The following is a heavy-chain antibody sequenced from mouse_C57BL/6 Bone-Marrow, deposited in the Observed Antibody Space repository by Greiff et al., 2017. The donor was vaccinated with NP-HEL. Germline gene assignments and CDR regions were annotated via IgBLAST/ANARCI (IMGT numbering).Heavy chain of an antibody. J-gene: IGHJ4*01. CDR3: ARSYSNYPYAMDY. CDR2: IYPGDGDT. Sequence: QVQLQQSGAELVKPGASVKISCKASGYAFSSYWMNWVKQRPGKGLEWIGQIYPGDGDTNYNGKFKGKATLTADKSSSTAYMQLSSLTSEDSAVYFCARSYSNYPYAMDYWGQGTSVTVSS. D-gene: IGHD2-5*01. CDR1: GYAFSSYW. V-gene: IGHV1-80*01.